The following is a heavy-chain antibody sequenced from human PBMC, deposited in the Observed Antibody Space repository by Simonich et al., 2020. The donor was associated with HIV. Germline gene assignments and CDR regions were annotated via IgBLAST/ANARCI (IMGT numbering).Heavy chain of an antibody. CDR3: ARSPYYYDISGDLDY. V-gene: IGHV4-34*01. CDR1: GGSLSGHY. Sequence: QVQLQQWGAGLLKPSETLSLTCVVYGGSLSGHYWSWIRQPPGKGLEWIGEIKHSGNTNYNPSLKSRVAISVDTSKNQFSLNLSSVTAADTAVYYCARSPYYYDISGDLDYWGQGTLVTVSS. CDR2: IKHSGNT. D-gene: IGHD3-22*01. J-gene: IGHJ4*02.